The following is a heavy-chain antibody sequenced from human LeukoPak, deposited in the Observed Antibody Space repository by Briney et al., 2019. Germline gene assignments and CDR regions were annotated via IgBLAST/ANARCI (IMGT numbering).Heavy chain of an antibody. V-gene: IGHV3-30-3*01. D-gene: IGHD6-19*01. CDR2: ISYDGSNK. J-gene: IGHJ4*02. CDR3: ARAEQWLATYFDY. Sequence: GGSLRLSCAASGFTFSSYAMHWVRQAPGKGLEWVAVISYDGSNKYYADSVKGRFTISRDNSKNTLYLQMNSLRAEDTAVYYCARAEQWLATYFDYWGQGTLVTVSS. CDR1: GFTFSSYA.